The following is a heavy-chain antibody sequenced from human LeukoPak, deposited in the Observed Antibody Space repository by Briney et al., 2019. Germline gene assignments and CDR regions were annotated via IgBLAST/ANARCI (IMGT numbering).Heavy chain of an antibody. CDR3: AKDTSTISVSGTCFDY. J-gene: IGHJ4*02. CDR1: GFTFSSYG. CDR2: TRYDEDNK. D-gene: IGHD6-19*01. V-gene: IGHV3-30*02. Sequence: PGGSLRLSCAAAGFTFSSYGMNWVRQAPGKGLEWVAFTRYDEDNKYYADSVKGRFTISRDNSKNTLYLQMNSLRAEDTAVYYCAKDTSTISVSGTCFDYWGQGTLVTVSS.